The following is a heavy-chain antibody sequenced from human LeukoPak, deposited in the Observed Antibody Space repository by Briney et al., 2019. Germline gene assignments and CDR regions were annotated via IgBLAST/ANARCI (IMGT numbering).Heavy chain of an antibody. CDR2: ISPYSGYT. Sequence: ASAKVSCKASGYTFTNYGITWVRQAPGQGLEWMGWISPYSGYTKYGQNFQGRVTMTTDTSTNTAYMDLRSLRSDDTAVYYCARARGSSGWHYYYYGMDVWGQGTTVTVSS. J-gene: IGHJ6*02. D-gene: IGHD6-19*01. CDR1: GYTFTNYG. V-gene: IGHV1-18*01. CDR3: ARARGSSGWHYYYYGMDV.